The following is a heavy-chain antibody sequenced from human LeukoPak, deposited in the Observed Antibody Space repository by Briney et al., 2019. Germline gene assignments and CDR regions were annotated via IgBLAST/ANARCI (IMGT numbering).Heavy chain of an antibody. CDR2: INHSGST. D-gene: IGHD1-26*01. V-gene: IGHV4-34*01. J-gene: IGHJ4*02. CDR1: GGSLSGYY. Sequence: SETLSLTCAVYGGSLSGYYWSWIRQPPGNGLEWIGEINHSGSTNYNPSLKSRVTISVDTSKNQFSLKLSSVTAADTAVYYCAREVVGATAYYFDYWGQGTLVTVSS. CDR3: AREVVGATAYYFDY.